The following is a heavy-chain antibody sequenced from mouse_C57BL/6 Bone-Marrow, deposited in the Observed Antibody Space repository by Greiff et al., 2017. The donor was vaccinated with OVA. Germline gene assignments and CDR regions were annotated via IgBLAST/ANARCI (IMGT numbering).Heavy chain of an antibody. Sequence: QVQLKQSGAELVRPGTSVKMSCKASGYTFTNYWIGWAKQRPGHGLAWIGDIYPGGGYTNYNEKFKGKATLTADKSSSTAYMQFSSLTSEDSAIYYCARMPYYYGSSYGYAMDYWGQGTSVTVSS. CDR3: ARMPYYYGSSYGYAMDY. V-gene: IGHV1-63*01. J-gene: IGHJ4*01. CDR2: IYPGGGYT. D-gene: IGHD1-1*01. CDR1: GYTFTNYW.